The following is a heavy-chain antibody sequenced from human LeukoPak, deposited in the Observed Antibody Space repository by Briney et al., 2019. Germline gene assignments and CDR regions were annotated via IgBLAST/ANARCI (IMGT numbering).Heavy chain of an antibody. Sequence: SETLSLTCTVSGGSISSGSYYWGWIRQPPGKGLEWIGSIYYSGSTYYNPSLKSRVTISVDTSKNQFSLKLSSVTAADTAVYYCARDISGYLCLDYWGQGTLVTVSS. V-gene: IGHV4-39*07. CDR1: GGSISSGSYY. D-gene: IGHD3-22*01. CDR3: ARDISGYLCLDY. J-gene: IGHJ4*02. CDR2: IYYSGST.